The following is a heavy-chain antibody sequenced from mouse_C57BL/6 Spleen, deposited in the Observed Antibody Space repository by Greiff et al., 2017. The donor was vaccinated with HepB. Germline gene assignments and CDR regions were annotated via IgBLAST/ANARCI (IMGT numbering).Heavy chain of an antibody. CDR3: ARRLRRGYYFDY. V-gene: IGHV1-50*01. D-gene: IGHD2-4*01. CDR1: GYTFTSYW. Sequence: QVQLQQPGAELVKPGASVKLSCKASGYTFTSYWMQWVKQRPGQGLEWIGEIDPSDSYTNYNQKFKGKATLTVDTSSSTAYMQLGSLTSEDSAVYYCARRLRRGYYFDYWGQGTTLTVSS. J-gene: IGHJ2*01. CDR2: IDPSDSYT.